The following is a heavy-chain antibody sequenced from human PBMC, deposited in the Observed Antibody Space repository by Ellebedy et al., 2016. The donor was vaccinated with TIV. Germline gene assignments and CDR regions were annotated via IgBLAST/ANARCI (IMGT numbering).Heavy chain of an antibody. CDR2: ISGSSVDT. Sequence: GGSLRLSCAASGFTFSNAWMSWVRQAPGKGLEWLSYISGSSVDTNYADSVKGRFTISRDNAKNSLYLQMNSLRAEDTAVYYCARVSYEGVNRGPNYLDYWGQGTLVTVSS. J-gene: IGHJ4*02. V-gene: IGHV3-11*05. CDR1: GFTFSNAW. D-gene: IGHD5-18*01. CDR3: ARVSYEGVNRGPNYLDY.